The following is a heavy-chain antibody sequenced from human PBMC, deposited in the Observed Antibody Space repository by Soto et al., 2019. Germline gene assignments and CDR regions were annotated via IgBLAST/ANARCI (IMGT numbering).Heavy chain of an antibody. CDR3: AIRGGYYDSSGYRDAFVI. V-gene: IGHV3-30-3*01. Sequence: QVQLVESGGGVVQPGRSLRLSCAASGLTFSSYAMHWVRQAPGKGLEWVAVISYDGSNKYYADSVKGRFTISRDNSKNTLYLQMNSLRAEDTAVFYCAIRGGYYDSSGYRDAFVIWGQGTMVTVSS. CDR1: GLTFSSYA. CDR2: ISYDGSNK. J-gene: IGHJ3*02. D-gene: IGHD3-22*01.